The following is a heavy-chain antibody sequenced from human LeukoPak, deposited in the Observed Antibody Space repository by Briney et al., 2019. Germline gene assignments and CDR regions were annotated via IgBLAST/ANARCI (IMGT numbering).Heavy chain of an antibody. V-gene: IGHV1-18*04. CDR3: ARDRSKPEFIANYDFWNGPLNF. Sequence: ASVKVSCKASGYTFMNYGINWIRQAPGQGLEWLGWISAYNGNTKYADKFQDRVTLTTDISATTAYMELRNLRVDDTAVYFCARDRSKPEFIANYDFWNGPLNFWGQGSLVTVSS. CDR2: ISAYNGNT. J-gene: IGHJ4*02. CDR1: GYTFMNYG. D-gene: IGHD3-3*01.